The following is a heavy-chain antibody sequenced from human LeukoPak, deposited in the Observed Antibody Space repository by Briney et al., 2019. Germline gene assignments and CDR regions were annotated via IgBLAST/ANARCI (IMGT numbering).Heavy chain of an antibody. V-gene: IGHV4-59*08. D-gene: IGHD2-15*01. CDR3: ARGTCSGGSCPFDY. CDR2: IYYSGST. CDR1: GGSISSYY. Sequence: PSETLSLTCTVSGGSISSYYWSWIRQPPGKGLEWIGYIYYSGSTNYNPSLKSRVTISVDTSKNQFSLKLSSVTAADTAVYYCARGTCSGGSCPFDYWGQRTLVTVSS. J-gene: IGHJ4*02.